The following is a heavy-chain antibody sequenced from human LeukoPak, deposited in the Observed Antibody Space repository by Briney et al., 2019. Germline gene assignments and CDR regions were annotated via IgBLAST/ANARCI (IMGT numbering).Heavy chain of an antibody. CDR2: IYRSGTA. CDR1: GGSISSTNW. V-gene: IGHV4-4*02. D-gene: IGHD6-19*01. Sequence: PSETLSLTCAVSGGSISSTNWWPWVRQPPGKGLEWIGEIYRSGTANYKPSLKSRVTISLDKSRNHFSLKLTSGAAADSAVYYCARRSPYSTGWSSYFDYWGQGALVTVSS. J-gene: IGHJ4*02. CDR3: ARRSPYSTGWSSYFDY.